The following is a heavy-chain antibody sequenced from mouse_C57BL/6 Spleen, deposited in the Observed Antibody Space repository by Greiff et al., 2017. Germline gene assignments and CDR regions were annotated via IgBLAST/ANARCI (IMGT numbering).Heavy chain of an antibody. Sequence: QVQLKQSGPELVKPGASVKISCKASGYAFSSSWMNWVKQRPGKGLEWIGRIYPGDGDTNYNGKFKGKATLTADKSSSTAYMQLSSLTSEDSAVYFCARSPYYDGSSLYYFDYWGQGTTLTVSS. V-gene: IGHV1-82*01. CDR1: GYAFSSSW. D-gene: IGHD1-1*01. J-gene: IGHJ2*01. CDR2: IYPGDGDT. CDR3: ARSPYYDGSSLYYFDY.